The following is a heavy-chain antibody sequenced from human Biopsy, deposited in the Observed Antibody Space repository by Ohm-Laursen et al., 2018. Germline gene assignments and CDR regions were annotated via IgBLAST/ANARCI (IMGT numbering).Heavy chain of an antibody. CDR2: ISASGGDK. CDR3: AFCGPVCG. D-gene: IGHD2-21*01. J-gene: IGHJ4*02. V-gene: IGHV3-23*01. Sequence: SLRLSCSAFGITFTRYAFSWVRQGTEMGLEWVSGISASGGDKYYADSVKGRFTISRDNSKSTVYLQVSNLRPEDTARYYCAFCGPVCGWGQGTLVTVSS. CDR1: GITFTRYA.